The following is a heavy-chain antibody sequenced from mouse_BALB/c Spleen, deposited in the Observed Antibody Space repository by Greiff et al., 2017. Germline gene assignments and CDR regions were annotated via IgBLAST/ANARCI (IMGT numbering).Heavy chain of an antibody. CDR3: ARGDGFYYAMDY. V-gene: IGHV5-12-2*01. J-gene: IGHJ4*01. D-gene: IGHD2-3*01. CDR2: ISNGGGST. CDR1: GFTFSSYT. Sequence: EVQGVESGGGLVQPGGSLKLSCAASGFTFSSYTMSWVRQTPEKRLEWVAYISNGGGSTYYPDTVKGRFTISRDNAKNTLYLQMSSLKSEDTAMYYCARGDGFYYAMDYWGQGTSVTVSS.